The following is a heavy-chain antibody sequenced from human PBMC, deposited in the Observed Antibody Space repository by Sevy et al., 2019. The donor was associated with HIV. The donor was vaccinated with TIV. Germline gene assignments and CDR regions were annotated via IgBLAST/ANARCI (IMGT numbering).Heavy chain of an antibody. CDR2: IYYNGHI. Sequence: SETLSLTCTVSGGSITSLYWNWIRQPPGKGLEWIANIYYNGHINYNPSIKSRITLSLDTSKNHLSLRLSYVTAADTAMYYCAGENAWGRGYSWGQGTLVTVSS. CDR3: AGENAWGRGYS. D-gene: IGHD1-26*01. J-gene: IGHJ4*02. CDR1: GGSITSLY. V-gene: IGHV4-59*08.